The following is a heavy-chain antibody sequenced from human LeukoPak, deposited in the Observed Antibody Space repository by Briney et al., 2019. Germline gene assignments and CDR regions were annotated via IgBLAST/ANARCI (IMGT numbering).Heavy chain of an antibody. D-gene: IGHD3-10*01. Sequence: PGGSLRLSSAASGFTFDDYAMHWVRPAPGKGLEWVSGISWNSGSIGYADSVKGRFTISRDNAKNSLYLQMNSLRAEDTALYYCAKVGGSKYYYYYYMDVWGKGTTVTVSS. J-gene: IGHJ6*03. CDR3: AKVGGSKYYYYYYMDV. V-gene: IGHV3-9*01. CDR2: ISWNSGSI. CDR1: GFTFDDYA.